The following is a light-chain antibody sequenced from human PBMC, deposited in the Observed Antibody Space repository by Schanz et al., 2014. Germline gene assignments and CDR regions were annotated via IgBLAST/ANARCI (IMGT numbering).Light chain of an antibody. CDR2: GNS. V-gene: IGLV1-40*01. J-gene: IGLJ3*02. CDR3: ASWDDSLNARV. Sequence: QSVLTQPPSVSGAPGQSVTISCTGSSSNIGAGYDVHWYQQLPGTAPKLLIYGNSNRPSGVPDRFSGSKSGTSASLAISGLRSEDEADYYCASWDDSLNARVFGGGTKLTVL. CDR1: SSNIGAGYD.